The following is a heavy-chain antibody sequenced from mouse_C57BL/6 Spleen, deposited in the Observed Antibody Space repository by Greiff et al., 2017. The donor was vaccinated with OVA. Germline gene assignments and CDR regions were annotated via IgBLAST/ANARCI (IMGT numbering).Heavy chain of an antibody. CDR1: GYTFTSYW. V-gene: IGHV1-61*01. CDR2: IYPSDSET. CDR3: ASGGQLRLRAWFAY. Sequence: QVQLQQPGAELVRPGSSVKLSCKASGYTFTSYWMDWVKHRPGQGLEWIGNIYPSDSETHYNQKFKDKATLTVDKSSSTAYMQLSSLSSEDSAVYYCASGGQLRLRAWFAYWGQGTLVTVSA. J-gene: IGHJ3*01. D-gene: IGHD3-2*02.